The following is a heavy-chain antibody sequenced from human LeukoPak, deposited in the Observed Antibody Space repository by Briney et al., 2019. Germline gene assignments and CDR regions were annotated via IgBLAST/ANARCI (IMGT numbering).Heavy chain of an antibody. CDR1: GYTFTSYG. CDR2: ISAYNGNT. J-gene: IGHJ6*02. Sequence: ASVKVSCKASGYTFTSYGISWVRQAPGQGLEWMGWISAYNGNTNYAQKLQGRVTMTTDTSTSTAYMELRSLRSDDTAVYYCARATEDYGPLYYYYGMDVWGQGTTVTVSS. V-gene: IGHV1-18*01. D-gene: IGHD4-17*01. CDR3: ARATEDYGPLYYYYGMDV.